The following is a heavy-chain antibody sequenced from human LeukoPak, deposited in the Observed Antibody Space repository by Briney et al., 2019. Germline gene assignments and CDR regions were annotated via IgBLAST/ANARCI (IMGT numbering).Heavy chain of an antibody. V-gene: IGHV4-4*07. CDR2: IYTSGGT. CDR3: AREAPLRYFDWATYYYYMDV. D-gene: IGHD3-9*01. Sequence: SETLSLTCTVSGGSISSYYWSWIRQPAGKGLEWIGRIYTSGGTNYNPSLKSRVTMSVDTSKKQFSLKWSALTAADTAVYYCAREAPLRYFDWATYYYYMDVWGKGTTVTISS. CDR1: GGSISSYY. J-gene: IGHJ6*03.